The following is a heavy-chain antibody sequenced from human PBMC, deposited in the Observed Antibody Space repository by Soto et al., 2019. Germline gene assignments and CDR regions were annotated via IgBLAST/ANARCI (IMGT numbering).Heavy chain of an antibody. CDR3: ARDFPQYYYAGSGYYYKHRFDP. CDR1: GYTFTSYG. J-gene: IGHJ5*02. CDR2: ISAYNGNT. Sequence: QVQLVQSGAEVKKPGASVKVSCKASGYTFTSYGISWVRQAPGQGLEWMGWISAYNGNTNYAQKLQGRVTMTTDTPTSTAYLELRSLRSDDTAVYYSARDFPQYYYAGSGYYYKHRFDPWGQGTLVTVSS. D-gene: IGHD3-22*01. V-gene: IGHV1-18*01.